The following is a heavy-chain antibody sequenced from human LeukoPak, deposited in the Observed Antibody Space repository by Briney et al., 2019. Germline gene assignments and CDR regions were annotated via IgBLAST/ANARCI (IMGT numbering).Heavy chain of an antibody. Sequence: GESLKISCKGSGYSFTSYWIGWVRQMPGKGLEWTGITYPGDSDTRYGPSFQGQVTISADKSISTAYLQWSSLKASDTAMYYCVTRHYGSGSYYFDYWGQGTLVTVSS. CDR3: VTRHYGSGSYYFDY. J-gene: IGHJ4*02. CDR2: TYPGDSDT. CDR1: GYSFTSYW. D-gene: IGHD3-10*01. V-gene: IGHV5-51*01.